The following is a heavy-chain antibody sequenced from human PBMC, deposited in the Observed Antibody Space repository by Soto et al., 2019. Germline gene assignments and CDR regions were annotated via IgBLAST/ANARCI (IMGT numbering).Heavy chain of an antibody. Sequence: GGSLRLSCAASGFGFSNYEMNWVRQAPGKGLEWVSYITSSGGATMYADSVKGRFTISRDNAKDSLYLQMNSLRVEDTAVYYCARGDCKTSCYIGFWGQGALVTVSS. CDR1: GFGFSNYE. J-gene: IGHJ4*02. D-gene: IGHD2-2*02. CDR3: ARGDCKTSCYIGF. V-gene: IGHV3-48*03. CDR2: ITSSGGAT.